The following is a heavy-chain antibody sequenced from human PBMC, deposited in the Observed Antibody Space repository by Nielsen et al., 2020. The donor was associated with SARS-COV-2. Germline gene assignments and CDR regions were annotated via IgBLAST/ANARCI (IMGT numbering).Heavy chain of an antibody. J-gene: IGHJ3*02. Sequence: GGSLRLSCAASGFTFSSYGMHWVRQAPGKGLEWVAVIWYDGSNKYYADSVKGRFTISRDNSKNTLYLQMNSLRAEDTAVYYCARDRSSGWSHDAFDIWGQGTMVTVSS. CDR1: GFTFSSYG. D-gene: IGHD6-19*01. CDR2: IWYDGSNK. V-gene: IGHV3-33*01. CDR3: ARDRSSGWSHDAFDI.